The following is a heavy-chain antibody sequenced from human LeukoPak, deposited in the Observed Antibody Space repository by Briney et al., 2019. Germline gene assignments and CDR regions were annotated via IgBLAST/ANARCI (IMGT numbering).Heavy chain of an antibody. CDR1: GFTFSSYE. D-gene: IGHD6-19*01. V-gene: IGHV3-48*03. CDR2: ISSSATTI. CDR3: ARDPGVGSGWLCYFDY. Sequence: GGSLRLSCAASGFTFSSYEMNWVRQAPGKGLEWISYISSSATTIWYADSVKGRFTISRDNAKNSLYLQMNSLRADDTAVYYCARDPGVGSGWLCYFDYWGQGTVVTVSS. J-gene: IGHJ4*02.